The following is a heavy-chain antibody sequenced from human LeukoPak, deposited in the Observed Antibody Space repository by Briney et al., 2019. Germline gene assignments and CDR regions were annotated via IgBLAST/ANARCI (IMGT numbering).Heavy chain of an antibody. CDR1: GGSISSSSYY. CDR2: IYYSGST. D-gene: IGHD3-3*01. Sequence: PSETLSLTCTVSGGSISSSSYYWGWIRQPPGKGLEWIGSIYYSGSTYYNPSLKSRVTISVDTSKNQFSLKLSSVTAADTAVYYCARDIREWFHYYYYMDVWGKGTTVTVSS. CDR3: ARDIREWFHYYYYMDV. V-gene: IGHV4-39*07. J-gene: IGHJ6*03.